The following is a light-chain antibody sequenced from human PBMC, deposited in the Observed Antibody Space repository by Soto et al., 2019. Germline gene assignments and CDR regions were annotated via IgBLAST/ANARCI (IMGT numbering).Light chain of an antibody. CDR3: CSSAPESTYV. CDR1: SSDFGAYNS. Sequence: QSVLAQPASVSGSPGQSVTMSCTGTSSDFGAYNSVSWYQQHPDKAPQLMIYKGTQRPSGVSNRFSGSTSGNATSLTISGLQAGDEADYFCCSSAPESTYVFGTGTKVTVL. CDR2: KGT. J-gene: IGLJ1*01. V-gene: IGLV2-23*01.